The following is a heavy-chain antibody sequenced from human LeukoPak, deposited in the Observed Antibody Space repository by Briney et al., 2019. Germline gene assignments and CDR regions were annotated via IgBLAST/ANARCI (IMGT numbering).Heavy chain of an antibody. CDR1: GGSISSYY. Sequence: SETLSLTCTVSGGSISSYYWSWIRQPPGKGLEWIGYICYSGSTNYNPSLKSRVTISVDTSKNQFSLKLSSVTAADTAVYYCARETSQKGAHYMDVWGKGTTVTISS. V-gene: IGHV4-59*01. D-gene: IGHD3-16*01. CDR2: ICYSGST. J-gene: IGHJ6*03. CDR3: ARETSQKGAHYMDV.